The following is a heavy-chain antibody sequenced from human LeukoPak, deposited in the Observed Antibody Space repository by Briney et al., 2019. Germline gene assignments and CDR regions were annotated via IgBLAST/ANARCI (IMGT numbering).Heavy chain of an antibody. D-gene: IGHD2-2*02. J-gene: IGHJ5*02. CDR1: GFTFSSYS. Sequence: PGGSLRLSCVASGFTFSSYSMNWVRQAPGKGLEWVSSISSSSSYIYYADSAKGRFTISRDNAKNSLYLQMNSLRAEDTAVYYCARDPSIVVVPATIGWFDPWGQGTLVTVSS. CDR2: ISSSSSYI. V-gene: IGHV3-21*01. CDR3: ARDPSIVVVPATIGWFDP.